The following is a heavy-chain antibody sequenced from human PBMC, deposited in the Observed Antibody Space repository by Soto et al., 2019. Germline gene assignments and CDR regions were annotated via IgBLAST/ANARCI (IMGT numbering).Heavy chain of an antibody. V-gene: IGHV3-66*01. CDR2: IYSGGST. D-gene: IGHD3-10*01. CDR3: ARSIPGSSYFDY. CDR1: GFTVSSNY. J-gene: IGHJ4*02. Sequence: EVQLVESGGGLVQPGGSPRLSCAASGFTVSSNYMSWVRQAPGKGLEWVSVIYSGGSTYYADSVKGRFTISRDNSKNTLYLQMNSLRAEDTAVYYCARSIPGSSYFDYWGQGTLVTVSS.